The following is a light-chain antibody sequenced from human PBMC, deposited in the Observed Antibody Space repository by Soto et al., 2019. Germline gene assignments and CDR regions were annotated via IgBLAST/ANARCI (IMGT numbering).Light chain of an antibody. CDR2: GNT. CDR1: SSNIGSTYD. V-gene: IGLV1-40*01. CDR3: QSYDDSLSVYYV. J-gene: IGLJ1*01. Sequence: QSALTQPPSVSGAPGQRVTISCTGSSSNIGSTYDVQWYQQLPGTAPKLLIHGNTDRPSGVPDRFSGSKSGTSASLAITGLQADDDVYYYCQSYDDSLSVYYVLGTGTKVTDL.